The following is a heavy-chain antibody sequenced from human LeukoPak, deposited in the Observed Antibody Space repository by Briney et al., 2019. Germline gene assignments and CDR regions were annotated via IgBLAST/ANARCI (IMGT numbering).Heavy chain of an antibody. J-gene: IGHJ4*02. CDR2: INPSRNT. D-gene: IGHD3-16*02. CDR3: ASIMITFGGVIVRRYFDY. CDR1: GGSFSGYY. Sequence: SETLSLTCAVFGGSFSGYYWNWIRQPPGKGLEWIGQINPSRNTNYNPSLKSRVTISVDKSKNQFSLKLSSVTAADTAVYYCASIMITFGGVIVRRYFDYWGQGTLVTVSS. V-gene: IGHV4-34*01.